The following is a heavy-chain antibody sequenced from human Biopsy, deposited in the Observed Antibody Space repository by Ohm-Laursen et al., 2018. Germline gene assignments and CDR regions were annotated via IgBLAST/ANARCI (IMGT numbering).Heavy chain of an antibody. Sequence: ESSVTVPCQASGYTFSMYAIIWVRQAPGQGLEWMRWSSAYNGKTNYAQKFQGRLTMTTDTSTSTAYMELRSLRSDDTAVYYCARDRPSVSTYGVDWGQGTLVTVSS. J-gene: IGHJ4*02. V-gene: IGHV1-18*01. CDR2: SSAYNGKT. CDR3: ARDRPSVSTYGVD. CDR1: GYTFSMYA. D-gene: IGHD3-3*01.